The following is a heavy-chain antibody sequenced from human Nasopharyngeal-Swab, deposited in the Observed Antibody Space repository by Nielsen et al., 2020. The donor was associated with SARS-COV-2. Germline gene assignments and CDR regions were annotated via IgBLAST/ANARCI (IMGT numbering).Heavy chain of an antibody. Sequence: ASVKVSCKASGYTFTGYYMHWVRQAPGQGLEWMGRINPNSGGTNYAQKFQGRATMTRDTSISTAYMELSRLRSDDTAVYHCARVWSGSGSYPDYYYYMDVWGKGTTVTVSS. J-gene: IGHJ6*03. V-gene: IGHV1-2*06. CDR2: INPNSGGT. CDR1: GYTFTGYY. CDR3: ARVWSGSGSYPDYYYYMDV. D-gene: IGHD3-10*01.